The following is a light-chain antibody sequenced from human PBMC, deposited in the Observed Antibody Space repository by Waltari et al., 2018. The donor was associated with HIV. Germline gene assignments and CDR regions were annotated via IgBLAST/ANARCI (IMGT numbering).Light chain of an antibody. V-gene: IGLV1-47*01. CDR2: RNN. CDR3: ATWDDSLNVV. J-gene: IGLJ3*02. Sequence: QSVLTQPPSASGTPGQRVTISCSGSSYNIGSNYVYWYQQLPGTAPKLLFYRNNQRPSGVPDRFSGSKSGTSASLAISGLRSEDEADYYCATWDDSLNVVFGGGTKLTVL. CDR1: SYNIGSNY.